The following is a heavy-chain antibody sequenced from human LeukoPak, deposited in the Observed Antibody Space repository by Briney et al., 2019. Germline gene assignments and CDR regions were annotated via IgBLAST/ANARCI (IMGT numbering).Heavy chain of an antibody. CDR3: ARVHGYYYYYYMDV. V-gene: IGHV4-59*01. CDR1: GGSISSYY. J-gene: IGHJ6*03. Sequence: SETLSLTCTVSGGSISSYYWSWIRQPPGKGLEWIGYIYYSGSTNYNPSLKSRVTISVDTSKNQFSLKLSSVTAADTAVYYCARVHGYYYYYYMDVWGKGTTVTVSS. CDR2: IYYSGST.